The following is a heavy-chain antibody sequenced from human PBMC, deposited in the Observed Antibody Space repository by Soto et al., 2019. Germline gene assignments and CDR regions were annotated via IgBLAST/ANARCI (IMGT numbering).Heavy chain of an antibody. D-gene: IGHD3-16*01. CDR2: IYHSGST. J-gene: IGHJ4*02. V-gene: IGHV4-4*02. Sequence: QVQLQESGPGLVKPSGTLSLTCAVSVAPFRVVTGWVGFGNPPGKGLEWIGEIYHSGSTNYNPSLKSRVTISVDKSKNQFSLKLSSVTAADTAVYYCARGGGLGDYWGQGTLVTVSS. CDR3: ARGGGLGDY. CDR1: VAPFRVVTG.